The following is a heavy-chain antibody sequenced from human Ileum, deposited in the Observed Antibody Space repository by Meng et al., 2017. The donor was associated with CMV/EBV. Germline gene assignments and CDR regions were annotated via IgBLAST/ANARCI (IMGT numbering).Heavy chain of an antibody. D-gene: IGHD4-17*01. V-gene: IGHV1-18*01. J-gene: IGHJ4*02. CDR2: HSGYNGYT. CDR1: GYTFNNYG. CDR3: TRYPHGDWDVY. Sequence: QCQLVPAPAEVKETGASVKVSFQTSGYTFNNYGSTWVRQAHGQGLEWLVWHSGYNGYTNYAQKFLGRVTVTTDRSTSTAYMELRSLTFADTDIYYCTRYPHGDWDVYWGQGTLVTVSS.